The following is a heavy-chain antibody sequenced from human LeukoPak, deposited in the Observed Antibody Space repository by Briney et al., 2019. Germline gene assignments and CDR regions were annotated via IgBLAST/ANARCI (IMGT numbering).Heavy chain of an antibody. Sequence: SETLSLTCTVSGGSISSYYWSWIRQPPGKGLGWIGYIYYSGSTNYNPSLKSRVTISVDTSKNQFSLKLSSVTAADTAVYYCARDLGYSYGTGWFDPGGKEPLVTVSS. CDR2: IYYSGST. V-gene: IGHV4-59*01. CDR3: ARDLGYSYGTGWFDP. D-gene: IGHD5-18*01. J-gene: IGHJ5*02. CDR1: GGSISSYY.